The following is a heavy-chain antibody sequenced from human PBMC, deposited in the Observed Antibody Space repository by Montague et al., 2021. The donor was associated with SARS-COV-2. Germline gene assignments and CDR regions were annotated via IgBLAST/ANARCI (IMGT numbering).Heavy chain of an antibody. V-gene: IGHV4-31*03. D-gene: IGHD6-13*01. Sequence: TLSLTCTVSGGSISSGGYYWSWIRQHPGKGLEWIGYIYYSGSTYYNPSLKSRVTISVDTSKNQFSLKLSSVTAADTAVYYCARAQWGQQLATWYFGLWGRGTLVTVSS. CDR3: ARAQWGQQLATWYFGL. CDR2: IYYSGST. J-gene: IGHJ2*01. CDR1: GGSISSGGYY.